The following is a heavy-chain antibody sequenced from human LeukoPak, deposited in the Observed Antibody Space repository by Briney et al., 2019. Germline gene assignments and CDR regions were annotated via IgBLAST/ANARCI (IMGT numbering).Heavy chain of an antibody. Sequence: PGGSLRLPCAASGFTFSTYGMHWVRQAPGKGLEWVSLIRYDGGNKYYADSVKGRFTISRDNSKNTLYLQMNSLSAGDTAVYYCVKDPYGDYLRYFDYWGQGTLVTVSS. CDR2: IRYDGGNK. CDR3: VKDPYGDYLRYFDY. D-gene: IGHD4-17*01. J-gene: IGHJ4*02. V-gene: IGHV3-30*02. CDR1: GFTFSTYG.